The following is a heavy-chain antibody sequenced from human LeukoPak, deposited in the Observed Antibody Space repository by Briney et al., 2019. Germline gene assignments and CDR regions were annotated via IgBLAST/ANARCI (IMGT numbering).Heavy chain of an antibody. CDR2: IYHSGST. V-gene: IGHV4-30-2*01. Sequence: PSETLSLTCAVSGGSISSGGYSWSWIRQPPGKGLEWIGYIYHSGSTYYNPSLKGRVTISVDRSKNQFSLKLSSVTAADTAVYYCARASMSSGPIAAPKFDYWGQGTLVTVSS. J-gene: IGHJ4*02. CDR1: GGSISSGGYS. D-gene: IGHD6-13*01. CDR3: ARASMSSGPIAAPKFDY.